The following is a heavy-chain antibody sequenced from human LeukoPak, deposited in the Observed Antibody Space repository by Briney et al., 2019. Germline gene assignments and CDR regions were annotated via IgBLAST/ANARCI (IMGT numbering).Heavy chain of an antibody. V-gene: IGHV3-30*04. CDR2: ISYDGSNK. CDR1: GFTFSSYA. Sequence: PGGSLRHSCAASGFTFSSYAMHWVRQAPGKGLEWVAVISYDGSNKYYADSVKGRFTISRDNSKNTLYLQMNSLRAEDTAVYYCARGSPMLRGRPFDYWGQGTLVTVSS. D-gene: IGHD3-10*01. CDR3: ARGSPMLRGRPFDY. J-gene: IGHJ4*02.